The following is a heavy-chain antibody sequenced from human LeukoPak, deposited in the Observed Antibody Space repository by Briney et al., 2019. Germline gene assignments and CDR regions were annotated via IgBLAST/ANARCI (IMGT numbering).Heavy chain of an antibody. D-gene: IGHD3-3*01. CDR1: GGSFSGYY. CDR2: INHSGST. J-gene: IGHJ4*02. V-gene: IGHV4-34*01. CDR3: ARDPYDFWSGYHFDY. Sequence: PSETLSLTCAVYGGSFSGYYWSWIRQPPGKGLEWIGEINHSGSTNYNPSLMSRVTISVDTSKNQFSLKLSSVTAADTAVYYCARDPYDFWSGYHFDYWGQGTLVTVSS.